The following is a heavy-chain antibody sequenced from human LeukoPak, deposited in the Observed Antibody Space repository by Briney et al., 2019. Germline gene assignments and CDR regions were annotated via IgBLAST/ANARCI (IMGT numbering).Heavy chain of an antibody. CDR1: GGSISSYN. CDR3: ARDSGTTGVVKFDP. CDR2: IYTSGTI. V-gene: IGHV4-4*07. D-gene: IGHD4-23*01. J-gene: IGHJ5*02. Sequence: SETLSLTCTVSGGSISSYNWSWIRQPPGKGPEWIGRIYTSGTITYNPSLKRRVTMSVDTSKNQFSLKLSSVTAADTAVYYCARDSGTTGVVKFDPWGQGTLVTVSS.